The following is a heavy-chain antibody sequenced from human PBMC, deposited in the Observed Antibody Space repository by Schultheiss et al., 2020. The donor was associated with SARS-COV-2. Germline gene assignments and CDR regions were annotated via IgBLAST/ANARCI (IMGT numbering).Heavy chain of an antibody. CDR1: GGSISGYY. J-gene: IGHJ4*02. V-gene: IGHV4-34*01. CDR2: INHSGST. D-gene: IGHD1-7*01. CDR3: ASPPTEGTTRSLHY. Sequence: SETLSLTCTVSGGSISGYYWSWIRQPPGKGLEWIGEINHSGSTNYNPSLKSRVTISVDTSKNQFSLELNSVTAADTAVYYCASPPTEGTTRSLHYWGQGTLVTVSS.